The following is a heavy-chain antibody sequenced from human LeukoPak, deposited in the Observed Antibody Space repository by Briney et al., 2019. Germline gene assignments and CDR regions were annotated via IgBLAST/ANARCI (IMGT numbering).Heavy chain of an antibody. J-gene: IGHJ1*01. Sequence: SVKVSCKASGGTFSSYTISWVRQAPGQGLEWMGRIIPILGIANYAQKFQGRVTITADKSTSTAYMELSSLRSEDTAVYYCARGPHYDSSGYYSFQHWGQGTLVTVPS. D-gene: IGHD3-22*01. CDR3: ARGPHYDSSGYYSFQH. CDR2: IIPILGIA. CDR1: GGTFSSYT. V-gene: IGHV1-69*02.